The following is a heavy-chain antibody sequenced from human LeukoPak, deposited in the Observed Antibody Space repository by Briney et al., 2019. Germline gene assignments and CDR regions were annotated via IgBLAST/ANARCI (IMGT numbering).Heavy chain of an antibody. CDR2: MNPNSGHT. CDR3: ATIPPYYYDSSGHLMGYYFDY. Sequence: ASVKVSCKPSGYTFTSYDINWVRQATGQGLEWMGWMNPNSGHTGYALRFQGRVTMTRNTSISTAYMELSSLRSEDTAVYYCATIPPYYYDSSGHLMGYYFDYWGQETLVTVSS. CDR1: GYTFTSYD. J-gene: IGHJ4*02. D-gene: IGHD3-22*01. V-gene: IGHV1-8*01.